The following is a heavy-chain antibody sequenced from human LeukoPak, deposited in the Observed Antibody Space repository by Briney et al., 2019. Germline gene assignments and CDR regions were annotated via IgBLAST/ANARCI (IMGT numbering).Heavy chain of an antibody. CDR2: ISSSSYI. V-gene: IGHV3-21*01. CDR3: ARDTLSESGAFDI. Sequence: GSLRLSCAASGFTFSSYSMNWVRQAPGKGLEWVSSISSSSYIYYADSVKGRFTISRDNAKNSLYLQMNSLRAEDTAVYYCARDTLSESGAFDIWGQGTMVTVSS. CDR1: GFTFSSYS. J-gene: IGHJ3*02.